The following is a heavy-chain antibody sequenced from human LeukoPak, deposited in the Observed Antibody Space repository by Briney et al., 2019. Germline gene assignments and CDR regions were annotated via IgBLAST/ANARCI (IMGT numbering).Heavy chain of an antibody. D-gene: IGHD3-16*01. CDR2: IYYSGST. CDR1: GGSISSSSYY. J-gene: IGHJ3*02. CDR3: AFTQFGDAFDI. Sequence: SETLPLTCTVSGGSISSSSYYWGWIRQPSGKGLEWVGSIYYSGSTYYNPSLKSRVTISVDTSKNQFSLKLSSVAAADTAVYYCAFTQFGDAFDIWGQGTMVTVSS. V-gene: IGHV4-39*01.